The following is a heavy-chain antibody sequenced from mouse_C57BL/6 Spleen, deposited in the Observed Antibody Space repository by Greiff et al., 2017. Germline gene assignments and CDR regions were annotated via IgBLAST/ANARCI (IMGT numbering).Heavy chain of an antibody. CDR3: ARPYNYGSSPHYYAMDY. CDR1: GFTFSDYY. V-gene: IGHV5-12*01. CDR2: ISNGGGST. J-gene: IGHJ4*01. Sequence: EVQVVESGGGLVQPGGSLKLSCAASGFTFSDYYMYWVRQTPEKRLEWVAYISNGGGSTYYPDTVKGRFTLSRDNSYNTPYLQMSRLKSEDTAMYYRARPYNYGSSPHYYAMDYWGQGTSVTVSS. D-gene: IGHD1-1*01.